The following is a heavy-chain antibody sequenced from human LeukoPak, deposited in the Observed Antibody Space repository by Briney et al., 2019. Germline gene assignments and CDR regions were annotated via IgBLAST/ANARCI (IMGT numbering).Heavy chain of an antibody. CDR3: ARRHREAYNLQD. V-gene: IGHV1-8*01. D-gene: IGHD5-24*01. J-gene: IGHJ4*02. CDR2: MNPNSGNT. Sequence: ASVKVSCKASGYTFTSYDINWVRQATGQGLEWMGWMNPNSGNTGYAQKFQGRVTMTRNTSISTAYMELSSLRSEDTAVYYCARRHREAYNLQDWGQGTLVTVSS. CDR1: GYTFTSYD.